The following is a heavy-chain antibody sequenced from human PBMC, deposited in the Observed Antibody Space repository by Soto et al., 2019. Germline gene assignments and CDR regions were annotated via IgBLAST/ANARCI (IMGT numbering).Heavy chain of an antibody. CDR3: ARYIYGQGFKA. CDR1: GDTFTNFD. V-gene: IGHV1-8*01. CDR2: MRANSGDT. Sequence: QVQLVQSGAEVKKPGASVKVSCKASGDTFTNFDLNWVRQATRQGLEWMGWMRANSGDTGHAQKFQGRVSMTRSTSISTAYMELSSLRAEDTAVYYCARYIYGQGFKAWGQGTLVIVSS. D-gene: IGHD5-18*01. J-gene: IGHJ5*02.